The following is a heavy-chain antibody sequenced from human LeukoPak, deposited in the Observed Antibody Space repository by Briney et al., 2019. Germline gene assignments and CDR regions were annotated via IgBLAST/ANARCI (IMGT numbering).Heavy chain of an antibody. CDR3: APHTISGVVTYASLI. Sequence: ASVKVSCKLSGYTGIELSMHWVRQVPGKGLEWMGGFDPEDGETKYAQKFQGRVTMTEDTSTDTAYMELSRLTSEDTAVYYCAPHTISGVVTYASLIWGRGPWVTVSS. CDR1: GYTGIELS. J-gene: IGHJ3*02. D-gene: IGHD3-3*01. V-gene: IGHV1-24*01. CDR2: FDPEDGET.